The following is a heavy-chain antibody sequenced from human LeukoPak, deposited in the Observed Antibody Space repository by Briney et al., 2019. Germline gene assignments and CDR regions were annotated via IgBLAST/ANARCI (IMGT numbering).Heavy chain of an antibody. CDR3: ARKLRIWFDP. J-gene: IGHJ5*02. CDR2: IYYSGNT. V-gene: IGHV4-39*07. CDR1: GDSISTSNSY. Sequence: SETLSLTCTVSGDSISTSNSYWGWIRQPPGKGLEWIGSIYYSGNTYYNASLKSRVTISVDTSKNQFSLKLSSVTAADTAVYYCARKLRIWFDPWGQGTLVTVSS.